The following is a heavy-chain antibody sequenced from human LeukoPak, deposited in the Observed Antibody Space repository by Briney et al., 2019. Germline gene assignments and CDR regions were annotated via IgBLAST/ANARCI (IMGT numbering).Heavy chain of an antibody. V-gene: IGHV3-49*03. CDR3: SSGRGRFD. CDR2: IRTKANGGTT. J-gene: IGHJ4*02. D-gene: IGHD3-10*01. Sequence: PGGSLRLSCTGSGFTFVDNPMSWFRQAPGKGLEWVGFIRTKANGGTTEYAASVKGRFTISRDDSKSIADLQMNSLKIEDTGVYYCSSGRGRFDWGQGTLVTVSS. CDR1: GFTFVDNP.